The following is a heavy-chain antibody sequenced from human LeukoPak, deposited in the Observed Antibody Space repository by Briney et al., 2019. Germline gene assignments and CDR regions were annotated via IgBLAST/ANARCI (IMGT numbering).Heavy chain of an antibody. Sequence: PSETLSLTCTGSGGSISSYYWSWIRQPPGKGLEWIGYIYYSGSTNYNPSLKSRVTISVDTSKNQFSLKLSSVTAADTAVYYCARDPQGYDFWSGPKSWFDPWGQGTLVTVSS. CDR1: GGSISSYY. J-gene: IGHJ5*02. V-gene: IGHV4-59*01. CDR2: IYYSGST. CDR3: ARDPQGYDFWSGPKSWFDP. D-gene: IGHD3-3*01.